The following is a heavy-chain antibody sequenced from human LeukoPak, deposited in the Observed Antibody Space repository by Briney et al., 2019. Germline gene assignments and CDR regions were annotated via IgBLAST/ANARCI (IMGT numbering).Heavy chain of an antibody. D-gene: IGHD3-22*01. J-gene: IGHJ4*02. CDR2: IFYSGST. CDR1: GGSISTSSYY. CDR3: ASYDSSGSNRF. Sequence: PSETLSLTCTVSGGSISTSSYYWGWVRQPPGKGLEWIGNIFYSGSTYYSPSLKSRVTISLDTSKNQFSLKLSSVTAADTAVYYCASYDSSGSNRFWGQGTLVTVSS. V-gene: IGHV4-39*07.